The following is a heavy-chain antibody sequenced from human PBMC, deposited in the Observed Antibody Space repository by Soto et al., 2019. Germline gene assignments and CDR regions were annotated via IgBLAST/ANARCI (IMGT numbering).Heavy chain of an antibody. CDR2: INGYTGNT. J-gene: IGHJ6*02. D-gene: IGHD1-26*01. CDR1: GYTFTSYG. Sequence: QVEPVQSGGEVKKPGSSVKVSCKASGYTFTSYGFSWVRQAPGQGLEWMGWINGYTGNTNYAQMFQGRVTMTIDPSPRTAYLEVGAMVADYTAVYYWARSAVTGRGGMDLWGQATTVTVSS. CDR3: ARSAVTGRGGMDL. V-gene: IGHV1-18*01.